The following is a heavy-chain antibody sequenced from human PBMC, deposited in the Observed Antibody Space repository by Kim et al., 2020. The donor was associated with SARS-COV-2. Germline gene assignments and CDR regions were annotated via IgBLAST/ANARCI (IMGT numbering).Heavy chain of an antibody. Sequence: GRFTISRDNAKNSLYLQMNSLRDEDTAVYYCARDRYSSSWYGGIYYGMDVWGQGTTVTVSS. V-gene: IGHV3-48*02. CDR3: ARDRYSSSWYGGIYYGMDV. J-gene: IGHJ6*02. D-gene: IGHD6-13*01.